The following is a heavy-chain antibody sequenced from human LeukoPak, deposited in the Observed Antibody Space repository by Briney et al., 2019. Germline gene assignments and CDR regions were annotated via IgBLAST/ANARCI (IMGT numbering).Heavy chain of an antibody. J-gene: IGHJ4*02. D-gene: IGHD4-17*01. Sequence: PGGSLRLSCAASGFTFSSYAMHWVRQAPGKGLEWVAVISYDGSNKYYADSVKGRFTISRDNSKNTLYLQMNSLRAEDTAVYYCARDRMTTVTSFDYWGQGALVTVSS. V-gene: IGHV3-30-3*01. CDR2: ISYDGSNK. CDR1: GFTFSSYA. CDR3: ARDRMTTVTSFDY.